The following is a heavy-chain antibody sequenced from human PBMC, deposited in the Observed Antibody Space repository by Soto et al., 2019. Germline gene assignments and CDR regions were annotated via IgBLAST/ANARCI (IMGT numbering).Heavy chain of an antibody. CDR1: GFTFSSYA. V-gene: IGHV3-23*01. D-gene: IGHD3-10*01. CDR2: ISGSGGST. J-gene: IGHJ4*02. Sequence: GGSLRLSCAASGFTFSSYAMSWVRQAPGKGLEWVSAISGSGGSTYYADSVKGRFTISRDNSKNTLYLQMNSLRAEDTAVHYCAKDLDYYGSGSYRHLRYWGQGTLVTVSS. CDR3: AKDLDYYGSGSYRHLRY.